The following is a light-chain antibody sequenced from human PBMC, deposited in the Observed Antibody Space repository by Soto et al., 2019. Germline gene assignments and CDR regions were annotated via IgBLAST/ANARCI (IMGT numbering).Light chain of an antibody. CDR3: QQYGALPCT. CDR2: AAS. Sequence: DIVLTQSPGTLSLSPGERATLSCRASQSVSSSYFAWYQQKPGQAPSLLIYAASRRASGIPDRFSGSGSGTDFTLTINRLEPEDFAVYYCQQYGALPCTFGQATKLEIK. CDR1: QSVSSSY. V-gene: IGKV3-20*01. J-gene: IGKJ2*02.